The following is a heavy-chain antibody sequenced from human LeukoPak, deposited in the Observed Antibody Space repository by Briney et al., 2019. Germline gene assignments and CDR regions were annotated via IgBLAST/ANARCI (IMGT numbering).Heavy chain of an antibody. CDR2: IYYSGST. V-gene: IGHV4-61*01. Sequence: KASETLSLTCTVSGGSVSSGSYYWSWIRQPPGKGLEWIGYIYYSGSTNYNPSLKSRVTISVDTSKNQFSLKLSSVTAADTAVYYCARVYRQLYYYGMDVWGQGTTVTVSS. J-gene: IGHJ6*02. CDR3: ARVYRQLYYYGMDV. CDR1: GGSVSSGSYY. D-gene: IGHD1-26*01.